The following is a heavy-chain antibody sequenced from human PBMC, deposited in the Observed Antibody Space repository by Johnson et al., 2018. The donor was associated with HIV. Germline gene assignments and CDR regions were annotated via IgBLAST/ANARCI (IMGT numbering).Heavy chain of an antibody. CDR2: ISYDGSDE. CDR1: GFTFSNYA. Sequence: QEQLVESGGGLVQPGGSLRLSCAASGFTFSNYAMHWVRQAPGRGLEWVAVISYDGSDEYYADSVRGRFTISRDNSKDTLYLQMHSLRPEDTALYYCARDPPYGGNPSAFDVWGQGTMVTVSS. J-gene: IGHJ3*01. CDR3: ARDPPYGGNPSAFDV. D-gene: IGHD4-23*01. V-gene: IGHV3-30*04.